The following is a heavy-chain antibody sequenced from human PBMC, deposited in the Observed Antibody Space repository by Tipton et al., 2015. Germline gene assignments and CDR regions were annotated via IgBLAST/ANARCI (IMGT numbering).Heavy chain of an antibody. D-gene: IGHD6-19*01. CDR2: ISGSGGYT. CDR1: GFTFSSYA. CDR3: ARLRYRSGWYSWHYYYGMDV. V-gene: IGHV3-23*01. Sequence: GSLRLSCAASGFTFSSYAMSWVRQAPGKGLEWVSSISGSGGYTYYADSVKGRFTISRDNSKNTLNLEMNSLRAEDTALYYCARLRYRSGWYSWHYYYGMDVWGQGTTVTVSS. J-gene: IGHJ6*02.